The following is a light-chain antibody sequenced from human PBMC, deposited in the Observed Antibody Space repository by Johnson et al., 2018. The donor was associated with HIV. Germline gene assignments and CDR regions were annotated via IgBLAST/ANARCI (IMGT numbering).Light chain of an antibody. Sequence: QSLLTQPPSVSAPPGQHVIISRSGSRSNIGKNYVSWYQQLPGTALNLLIYENNKRSPGIPHRLSGSKSGPSATLGITGLQHGDEADYYCGTWDTSLIPLYGFGSGTKVTCL. J-gene: IGLJ1*01. V-gene: IGLV1-51*02. CDR2: ENN. CDR1: RSNIGKNY. CDR3: GTWDTSLIPLYG.